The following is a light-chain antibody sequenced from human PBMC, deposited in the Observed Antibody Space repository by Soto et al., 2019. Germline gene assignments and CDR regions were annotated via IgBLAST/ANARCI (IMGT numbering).Light chain of an antibody. CDR1: QSVSGN. CDR2: GAS. Sequence: EIVMTQSPATLSVSPGERATLSCRASQSVSGNLAWSQQKPGQAPRLLIYGASTRATGIPARFSGSGSGTEFTLTISSRQSEDFAVYYCQQYNNWPPFTFGPGTKVDIK. CDR3: QQYNNWPPFT. J-gene: IGKJ3*01. V-gene: IGKV3-15*01.